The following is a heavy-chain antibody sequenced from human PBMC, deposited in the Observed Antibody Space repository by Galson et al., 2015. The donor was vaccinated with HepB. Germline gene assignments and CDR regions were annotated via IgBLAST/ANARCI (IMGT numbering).Heavy chain of an antibody. Sequence: SVTVSCKASGGTFSSYAISWVRQAPGQGLEWMGGIIPIFGTANYAQKFQGRVTITADESTSKAYMELSSLRSEDTAVYYCARLSFMTTQYYYYYYGMDVWGQGTTVTVSS. CDR3: ARLSFMTTQYYYYYYGMDV. J-gene: IGHJ6*02. D-gene: IGHD4-17*01. CDR2: IIPIFGTA. CDR1: GGTFSSYA. V-gene: IGHV1-69*13.